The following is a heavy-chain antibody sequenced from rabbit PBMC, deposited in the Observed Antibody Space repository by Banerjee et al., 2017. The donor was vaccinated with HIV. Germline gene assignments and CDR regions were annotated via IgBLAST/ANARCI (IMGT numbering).Heavy chain of an antibody. CDR1: GFSFSSSYY. D-gene: IGHD4-1*01. CDR3: ARDLAGITGWNFGL. J-gene: IGHJ4*01. V-gene: IGHV1S45*01. Sequence: QEQLEESRGDLVKPEGSLTLTCTASGFSFSSSYYMCWVRQAPGKGLEWIGCINGGSGITYYASWVNGRFTISKSSSTTVTLQVTSLTAADTATYFCARDLAGITGWNFGLWGPGTLVTVS. CDR2: INGGSGIT.